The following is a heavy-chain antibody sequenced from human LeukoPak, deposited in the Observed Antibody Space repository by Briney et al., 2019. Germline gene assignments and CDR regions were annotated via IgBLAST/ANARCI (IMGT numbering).Heavy chain of an antibody. Sequence: GGSLRLSCAASGFTFSSYAMSWVRPAPGKGLEWVSAISGSGGSTYYADSVKGRVTISRDNSKNTLYLQINSLRAEDTAVYYCAKGSSSWYYYYYYMDVWGKGTTVTVSS. CDR1: GFTFSSYA. J-gene: IGHJ6*03. V-gene: IGHV3-23*01. CDR3: AKGSSSWYYYYYYMDV. CDR2: ISGSGGST. D-gene: IGHD6-13*01.